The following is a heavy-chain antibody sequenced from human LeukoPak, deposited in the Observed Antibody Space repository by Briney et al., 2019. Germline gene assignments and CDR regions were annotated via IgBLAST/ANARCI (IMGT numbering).Heavy chain of an antibody. CDR1: GFSFGSYW. Sequence: GGSLRLSCVASGFSFGSYWMAWVRQAPGKGLEWVANMKHDGIEKYHVDSVKGRFTISRDNTKNSLYLHMSSLRVENTAVYYCAREGREGYNYPALDFWGQGILVTVSS. D-gene: IGHD5-24*01. J-gene: IGHJ4*02. V-gene: IGHV3-7*05. CDR2: MKHDGIEK. CDR3: AREGREGYNYPALDF.